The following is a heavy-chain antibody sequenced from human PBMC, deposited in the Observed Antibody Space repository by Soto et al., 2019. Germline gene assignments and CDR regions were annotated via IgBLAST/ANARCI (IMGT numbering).Heavy chain of an antibody. J-gene: IGHJ3*02. CDR1: GGSISSSSYY. V-gene: IGHV4-39*01. D-gene: IGHD2-2*01. Sequence: SETLSLTCTVSGGSISSSSYYWGWIRQPPGKGLEWIGSIYYSGNTYYNPSLKSRVTISVDTSKNQFSLELISVTAADTAVYYCARNVVVPAPAAFDIWGQGTMVTVSS. CDR2: IYYSGNT. CDR3: ARNVVVPAPAAFDI.